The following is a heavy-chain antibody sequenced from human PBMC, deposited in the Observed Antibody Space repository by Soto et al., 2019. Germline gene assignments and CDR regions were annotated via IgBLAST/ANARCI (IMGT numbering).Heavy chain of an antibody. Sequence: GGSLRLSCAASGFTFSSYWMSWVHQAPGKGLEWVANIKQDGSEKYYVDSVKGRFTISRDNAKNSLYLQMNSLRAEDTAVYYCARGGESSGWYFDYWGQGTLVTVSS. CDR1: GFTFSSYW. D-gene: IGHD6-19*01. V-gene: IGHV3-7*03. J-gene: IGHJ4*02. CDR3: ARGGESSGWYFDY. CDR2: IKQDGSEK.